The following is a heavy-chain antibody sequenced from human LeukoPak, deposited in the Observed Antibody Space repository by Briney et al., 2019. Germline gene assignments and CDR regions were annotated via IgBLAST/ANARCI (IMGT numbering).Heavy chain of an antibody. D-gene: IGHD3-22*01. CDR3: ARDPLRGSYYYDSSGYLSYQH. CDR1: GGTFSSYA. J-gene: IGHJ1*01. V-gene: IGHV1-69*05. CDR2: IIPIFGTA. Sequence: SVKVSCKASGGTFSSYAISWGRQPPGPGLGWMGRIIPIFGTANYAQKFQGRVTITTDESTSTAYMELSSLRSEDTAVYYCARDPLRGSYYYDSSGYLSYQHWGQGTLVTVSS.